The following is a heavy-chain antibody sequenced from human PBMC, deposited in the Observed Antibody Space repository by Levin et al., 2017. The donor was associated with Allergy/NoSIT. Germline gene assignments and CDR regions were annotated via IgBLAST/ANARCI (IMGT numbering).Heavy chain of an antibody. J-gene: IGHJ3*02. V-gene: IGHV3-33*01. D-gene: IGHD2-15*01. Sequence: GESLKISCAASGFTFSSYGMHWVRQAPGKGLEWVAVIWYDGSNKYYADSVKGRFTISRDNSKNTLYLQMNSLRAEDTAVYYCARDSCSGGSCYYGAFDIWGQGTMVTVSS. CDR1: GFTFSSYG. CDR2: IWYDGSNK. CDR3: ARDSCSGGSCYYGAFDI.